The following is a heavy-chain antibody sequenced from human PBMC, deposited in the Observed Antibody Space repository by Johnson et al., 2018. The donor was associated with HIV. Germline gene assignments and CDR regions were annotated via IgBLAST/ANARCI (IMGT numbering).Heavy chain of an antibody. V-gene: IGHV3-30*04. CDR3: ARVGVGGYSADGAFDI. D-gene: IGHD2-15*01. CDR2: ISYDGHIK. CDR1: GFTFTFYA. Sequence: QVQLVESGGGVVQPGRSLRLSCAASGFTFTFYAMHWVRKAPGERLEWVAVISYDGHIKYYADSVKGRFTISRDNSKSTLYLQINSLRAEDAAVFYCARVGVGGYSADGAFDIWGQGTMVTVSS. J-gene: IGHJ3*02.